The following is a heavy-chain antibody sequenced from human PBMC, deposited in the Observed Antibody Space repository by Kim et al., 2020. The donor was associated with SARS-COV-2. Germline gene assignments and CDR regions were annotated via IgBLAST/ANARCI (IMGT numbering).Heavy chain of an antibody. CDR3: AKGVTMIVVHYYFDY. CDR2: ISYDGSNK. D-gene: IGHD3-22*01. V-gene: IGHV3-30*18. CDR1: GFTFSSYG. Sequence: GGSLRLSCAASGFTFSSYGMHWVRQAPGKGLEWVAVISYDGSNKYYADSVKGRFTISRDNSKNTLYLQMNSLRAEDTAVYYCAKGVTMIVVHYYFDYWGQGTLVTVSS. J-gene: IGHJ4*02.